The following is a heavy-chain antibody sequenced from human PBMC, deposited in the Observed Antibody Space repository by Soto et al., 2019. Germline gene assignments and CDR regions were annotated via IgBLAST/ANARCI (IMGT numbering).Heavy chain of an antibody. Sequence: PGGSLRLSCAASGFTFSSYAMHWVRQAPGKGLEWVAVISYDGSNKYYADSVKGRFTISRDNSKNTLYLQMNSLRAEDTAVYYCARDYGDYVKDYYYYYGMDVWGQGTTVTVSS. CDR1: GFTFSSYA. V-gene: IGHV3-30-3*01. D-gene: IGHD4-17*01. CDR2: ISYDGSNK. J-gene: IGHJ6*02. CDR3: ARDYGDYVKDYYYYYGMDV.